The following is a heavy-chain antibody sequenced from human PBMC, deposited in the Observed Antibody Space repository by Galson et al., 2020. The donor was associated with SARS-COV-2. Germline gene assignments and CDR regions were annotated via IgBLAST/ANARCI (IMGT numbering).Heavy chain of an antibody. CDR2: IYFSGST. J-gene: IGHJ6*02. CDR3: ARQTESGDYNYYSGMDV. V-gene: IGHV4-59*08. CDR1: GGSISTYY. D-gene: IGHD4-17*01. Sequence: ETSETLSLSCTVSGGSISTYYWTWIRQPPGKGLEWIGHIYFSGSTNYNPSLKSRVTISLDTSNNQFSLRLTSMTAADAAVYFCARQTESGDYNYYSGMDVWGQGTTVAVSS.